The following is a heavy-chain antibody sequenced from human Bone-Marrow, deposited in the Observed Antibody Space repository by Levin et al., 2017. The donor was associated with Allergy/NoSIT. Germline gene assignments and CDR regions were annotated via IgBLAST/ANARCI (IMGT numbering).Heavy chain of an antibody. J-gene: IGHJ3*02. V-gene: IGHV4-61*01. CDR3: ARDHNYLKGIDI. CDR1: GGSVSSGSYY. CDR2: VYYSGST. D-gene: IGHD4-11*01. Sequence: SETLSLTCTVSGGSVSSGSYYWSWIRQPPGTGLEWIGYVYYSGSTKYNPSLKSRVTISIDTSKNQFSLKLNSVTAADTAVYYCARDHNYLKGIDIWGQGTIVAVSS.